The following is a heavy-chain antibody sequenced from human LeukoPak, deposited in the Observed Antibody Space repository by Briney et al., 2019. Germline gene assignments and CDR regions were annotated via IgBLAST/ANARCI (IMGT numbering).Heavy chain of an antibody. Sequence: GGSLRLSCAASGFTFSSYAMSWVREAPGEGLEWVSLICGSGGSTNYADSVKGRFTISRDNSKNILYVQMNSLRAEDTAVYYCAKDLKYTGSLRIADFWGQGTLVTVSS. V-gene: IGHV3-23*01. J-gene: IGHJ4*02. D-gene: IGHD1-26*01. CDR1: GFTFSSYA. CDR2: ICGSGGST. CDR3: AKDLKYTGSLRIADF.